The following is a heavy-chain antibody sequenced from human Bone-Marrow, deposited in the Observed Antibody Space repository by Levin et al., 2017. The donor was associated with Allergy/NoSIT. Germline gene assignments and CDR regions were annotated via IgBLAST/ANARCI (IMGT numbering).Heavy chain of an antibody. D-gene: IGHD5-24*01. CDR2: ISSSGNSM. Sequence: SGGSLRLSCAASGFTISSFEMSWVRQAPGKGLEWVSYISSSGNSMQYADSVKGRFTISRDNAKNSLYLQMNSLRAEVTALYYCARDGSLDGDLVEFWGQGTLVTVSS. V-gene: IGHV3-48*03. J-gene: IGHJ4*02. CDR1: GFTISSFE. CDR3: ARDGSLDGDLVEF.